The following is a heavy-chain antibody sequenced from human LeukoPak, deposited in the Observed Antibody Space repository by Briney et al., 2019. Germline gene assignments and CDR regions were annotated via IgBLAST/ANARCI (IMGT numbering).Heavy chain of an antibody. D-gene: IGHD4-23*01. CDR3: ARGDYGGDYFDY. Sequence: PGGSLRLSCEVSGFTFSDHYMSWIRQAPGKRLEWVSYISSGSTYTNYADSVEGRFTISRDNAKNSLYLQMHSLRAEDTAVYYCARGDYGGDYFDYWGQGTLVTVSS. CDR1: GFTFSDHY. V-gene: IGHV3-11*05. CDR2: ISSGSTYT. J-gene: IGHJ4*02.